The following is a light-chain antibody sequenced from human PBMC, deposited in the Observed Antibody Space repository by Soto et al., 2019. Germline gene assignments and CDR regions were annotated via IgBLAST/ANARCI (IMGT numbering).Light chain of an antibody. V-gene: IGLV1-40*01. CDR1: SSKIGAGYD. CDR2: GNS. Sequence: QSVLTQPPSGSGAPGQRVTISCTGSSSKIGAGYDVHWYQQLPGTAPKLLIYGNSNRPSGVPDRFSGSKSGTSASLAITGLQAEDEADYYCQSYDSSLSGYVFGTGTKLTVL. J-gene: IGLJ1*01. CDR3: QSYDSSLSGYV.